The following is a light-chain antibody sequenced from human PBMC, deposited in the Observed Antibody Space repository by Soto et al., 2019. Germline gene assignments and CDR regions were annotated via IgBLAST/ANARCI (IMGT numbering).Light chain of an antibody. Sequence: EIVMTQSPATLSVSPGERATLSCRASQSVSSNLAWYQQKPGQAPRLLIYGASTRATGIPVRFSGSGSGTEFTLTISSLQSEDFAVYYYQQYNNWPPITFGQGTRLEIK. CDR3: QQYNNWPPIT. V-gene: IGKV3-15*01. J-gene: IGKJ5*01. CDR2: GAS. CDR1: QSVSSN.